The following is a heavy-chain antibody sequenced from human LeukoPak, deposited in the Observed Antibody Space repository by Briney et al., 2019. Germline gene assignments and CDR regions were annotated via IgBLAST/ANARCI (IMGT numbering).Heavy chain of an antibody. CDR2: ISGSGGST. CDR3: ARPRTRYYYDSSGYYPEDY. D-gene: IGHD3-22*01. J-gene: IGHJ4*02. CDR1: GFTFSSYA. V-gene: IGHV3-23*01. Sequence: PGGSLRLSCAASGFTFSSYAMSWVRQAPGKGLEWVSAISGSGGSTYYADSVKGRSTISRDNSKNTLYLQMNSLRAEDTAVYYCARPRTRYYYDSSGYYPEDYWGQGTLVTVSS.